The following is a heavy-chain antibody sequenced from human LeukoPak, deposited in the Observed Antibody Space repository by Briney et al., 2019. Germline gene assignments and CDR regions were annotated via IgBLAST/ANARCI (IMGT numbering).Heavy chain of an antibody. CDR1: GGTFSSYA. Sequence: ASVKVSCKASGGTFSSYAISWVRQAPGQGLEWMGGIIPIFGTANYAQKFQGRVTITADESTSTAYMELSSLRSEDTAVYYCADSGGPPSDWFDPWGQGTLVTVSS. D-gene: IGHD3-10*01. CDR2: IIPIFGTA. J-gene: IGHJ5*02. CDR3: ADSGGPPSDWFDP. V-gene: IGHV1-69*13.